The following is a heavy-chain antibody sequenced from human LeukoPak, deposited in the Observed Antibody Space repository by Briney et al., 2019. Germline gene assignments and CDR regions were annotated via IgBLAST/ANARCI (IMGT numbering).Heavy chain of an antibody. CDR1: GGSISSGGYY. CDR2: IYYSGST. CDR3: ARAPAGGGSCPVDY. Sequence: SETLSLTCTDSGGSISSGGYYWSWIRQHPGKGLEWIGYIYYSGSTYYNPSLKSRVTISVDTSKNQFSLKLSSVTAADTAVYYCARAPAGGGSCPVDYWGQGTLVTVSS. V-gene: IGHV4-31*03. J-gene: IGHJ4*02. D-gene: IGHD2-15*01.